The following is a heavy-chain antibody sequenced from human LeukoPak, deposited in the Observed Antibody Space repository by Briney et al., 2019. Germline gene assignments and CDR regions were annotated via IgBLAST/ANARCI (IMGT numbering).Heavy chain of an antibody. CDR3: ARHWGTNWSDP. Sequence: SETLSLTCTVSGGSISSSSYYWGWIRQPPGKGLEWIGSIYYSGSTYYNPSLKSRVTISVDTSKNQFSLKLSSVTAADTAVYYCARHWGTNWSDPWGQGTLVTVSS. V-gene: IGHV4-39*01. J-gene: IGHJ5*02. D-gene: IGHD3-16*01. CDR1: GGSISSSSYY. CDR2: IYYSGST.